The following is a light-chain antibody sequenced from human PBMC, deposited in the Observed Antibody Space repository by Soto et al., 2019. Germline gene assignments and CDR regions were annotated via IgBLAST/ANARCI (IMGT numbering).Light chain of an antibody. Sequence: QSALIQPASVSGSPGQSITISCTGTSSDVGTYDLVSWYQQHPGKAPKLMIYGDTKRPSGVSNRFSGSKSRNTASLTISGLQAEDEADYFCCSYAGYSTYVFGTGTKVTVL. J-gene: IGLJ1*01. CDR1: SSDVGTYDL. CDR2: GDT. V-gene: IGLV2-23*01. CDR3: CSYAGYSTYV.